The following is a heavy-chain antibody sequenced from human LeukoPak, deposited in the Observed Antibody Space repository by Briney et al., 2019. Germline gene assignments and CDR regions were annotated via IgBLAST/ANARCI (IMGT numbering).Heavy chain of an antibody. CDR1: GYTFTSYD. Sequence: ASVKVSCKASGYTFTSYDINWVRQATGQGLEWMGWMNPNSGNTGYAQKFQGRVTMTRNTSISTAYMELSSLRSEDTAVYYCARGYCRSSSCYSRYYYYGMDVWGQGTTVTVSS. V-gene: IGHV1-8*01. J-gene: IGHJ6*02. CDR3: ARGYCRSSSCYSRYYYYGMDV. CDR2: MNPNSGNT. D-gene: IGHD2-15*01.